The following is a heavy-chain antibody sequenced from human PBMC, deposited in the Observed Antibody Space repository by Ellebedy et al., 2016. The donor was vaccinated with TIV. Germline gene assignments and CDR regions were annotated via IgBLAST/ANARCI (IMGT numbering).Heavy chain of an antibody. CDR2: IKRDGSEE. CDR3: AKARFGESNYFDY. J-gene: IGHJ4*02. Sequence: GGSLRLXXVASGFTFSSYWMTWVRQAPGKGLEWVANIKRDGSEEYYVDSVKGRFTISRDNAKNSLYLQMNNLRVEDTAVYYCAKARFGESNYFDYWGQGALVTVSS. D-gene: IGHD3-10*01. CDR1: GFTFSSYW. V-gene: IGHV3-7*03.